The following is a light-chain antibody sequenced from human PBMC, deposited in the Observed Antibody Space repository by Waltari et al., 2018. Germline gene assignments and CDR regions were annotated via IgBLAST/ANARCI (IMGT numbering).Light chain of an antibody. J-gene: IGKJ4*01. CDR1: EDINTW. V-gene: IGKV1-5*01. CDR3: QHYKNFPLT. Sequence: DVQMTQSPSTLSASVGDRVTITCRASEDINTWLAWYQQKPGKAPKLQISEAASLKSGVPSRFSGSGSGTDFTLTITSMQPDDFATYYCQHYKNFPLTFGGGTNVEV. CDR2: EAA.